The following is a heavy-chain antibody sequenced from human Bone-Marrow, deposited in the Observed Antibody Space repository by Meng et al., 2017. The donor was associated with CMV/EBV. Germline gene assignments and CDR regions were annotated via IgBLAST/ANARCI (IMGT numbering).Heavy chain of an antibody. D-gene: IGHD3-3*01. Sequence: TLSLTCTVSGYSTSSGYYWGWIRQPPGKSLEWLALIYWNDDKRYSTSLKSRLTITKDTSKNQVVLTMTNMDPVDTATYYCAPEFYDFRSGYPVWGQGTTVTVSS. J-gene: IGHJ6*02. CDR3: APEFYDFRSGYPV. CDR2: IYWNDDK. CDR1: GYSTSSGYY. V-gene: IGHV2-5*01.